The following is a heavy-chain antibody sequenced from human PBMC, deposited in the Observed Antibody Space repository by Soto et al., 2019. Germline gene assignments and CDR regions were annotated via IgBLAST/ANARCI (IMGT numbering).Heavy chain of an antibody. CDR2: MNPNSGNT. V-gene: IGHV1-8*01. D-gene: IGHD2-21*02. CDR1: GDTSTSYD. CDR3: ARGGHIAVVTASFDY. Sequence: GASVKVSCKASGDTSTSYDINWVRQATGQGLEWMGWMNPNSGNTGYAQKFQGRVTMTRNTSISTAYMELSSLRSDDTAVYYCARGGHIAVVTASFDYWGQGTLVTVS. J-gene: IGHJ4*02.